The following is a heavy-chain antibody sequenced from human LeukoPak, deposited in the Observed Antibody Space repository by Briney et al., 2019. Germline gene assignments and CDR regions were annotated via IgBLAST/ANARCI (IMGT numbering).Heavy chain of an antibody. CDR2: ISTTSNAI. J-gene: IGHJ6*02. CDR3: ARDRVTTDYYGMDV. V-gene: IGHV3-48*02. CDR1: GFTFSTYS. Sequence: GGSLRLSCTASGFTFSTYSMNWARQAPGKGLEWVSYISTTSNAIYYADSVKGRFTISRDNGKNSLYLQMNSLRDEDTAVYYCARDRVTTDYYGMDVWGQGTTVTVSS. D-gene: IGHD4-11*01.